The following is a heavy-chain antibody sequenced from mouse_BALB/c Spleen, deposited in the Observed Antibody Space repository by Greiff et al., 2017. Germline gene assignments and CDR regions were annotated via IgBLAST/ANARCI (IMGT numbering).Heavy chain of an antibody. CDR3: ARSPLGYAMDY. Sequence: EVKLMESGGGLVQPGGSRKLSCAASGFTFSSFGMHWVRQAPEKGLEWVAYISSGSSTIYYADTVKGRFTISRDNPKNTLFLQMTSLRSEDTAMYYCARSPLGYAMDYWGQGTSVTVSS. V-gene: IGHV5-17*02. CDR2: ISSGSSTI. J-gene: IGHJ4*01. D-gene: IGHD3-1*01. CDR1: GFTFSSFG.